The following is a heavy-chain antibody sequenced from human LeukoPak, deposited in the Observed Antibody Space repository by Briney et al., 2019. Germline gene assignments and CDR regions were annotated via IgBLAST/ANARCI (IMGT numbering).Heavy chain of an antibody. CDR3: ARGSPDYYDSSGPAGDAFDI. Sequence: GGSLRLSCAASGFTFSDYYMSWIRQAPGKGLEWVSYSVKGRLTISRDNAKTSLYLQMNSLRAEDTAVYYCARGSPDYYDSSGPAGDAFDIWGQGTMVTVSS. D-gene: IGHD3-22*01. V-gene: IGHV3-11*01. CDR1: GFTFSDYY. J-gene: IGHJ3*02.